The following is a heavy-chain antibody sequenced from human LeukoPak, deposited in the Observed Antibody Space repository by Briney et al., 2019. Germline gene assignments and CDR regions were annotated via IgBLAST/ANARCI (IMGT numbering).Heavy chain of an antibody. V-gene: IGHV3-64D*06. Sequence: QPGGSLRLSCSASGFTFSSFVMHWVRQAPGKGLEYVSAISSKGHSTYYADSVTGRFTISRDNSKNRLYLQMSSLRAEDTAVYYCVLRWELRDAFDIWGQGTMVTVSS. D-gene: IGHD1-26*01. CDR1: GFTFSSFV. CDR2: ISSKGHST. CDR3: VLRWELRDAFDI. J-gene: IGHJ3*02.